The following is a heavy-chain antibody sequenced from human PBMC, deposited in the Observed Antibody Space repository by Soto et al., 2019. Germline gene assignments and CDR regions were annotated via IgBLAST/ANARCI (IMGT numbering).Heavy chain of an antibody. D-gene: IGHD4-17*01. CDR1: GFTFSSYG. CDR2: IWYDGSNK. V-gene: IGHV3-33*01. Sequence: ESGGGVVQPGRSLRLSCAASGFTFSSYGMHWVRQAPGKGLEWVAVIWYDGSNKYYADSVKGRFTISRDNSKNTLYLQMNSLRAEDTAVYYCAMTLDYGDYVLDYWGQGTLVTVSS. CDR3: AMTLDYGDYVLDY. J-gene: IGHJ4*02.